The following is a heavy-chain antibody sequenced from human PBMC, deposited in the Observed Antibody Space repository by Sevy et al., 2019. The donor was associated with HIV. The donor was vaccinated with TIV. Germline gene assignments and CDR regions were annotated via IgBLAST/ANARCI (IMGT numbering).Heavy chain of an antibody. CDR2: INSDGGRT. V-gene: IGHV3-74*01. J-gene: IGHJ4*02. D-gene: IGHD1-26*01. Sequence: GGSLRLSCVVSGFTFSSDWMHWVRQAPGKGLVWVSRINSDGGRTNYADSVKGQFTISRDSAKNTLFLQMNSLGAEDTALYYCIGGTSGTFGYWGQGTLVTVSS. CDR1: GFTFSSDW. CDR3: IGGTSGTFGY.